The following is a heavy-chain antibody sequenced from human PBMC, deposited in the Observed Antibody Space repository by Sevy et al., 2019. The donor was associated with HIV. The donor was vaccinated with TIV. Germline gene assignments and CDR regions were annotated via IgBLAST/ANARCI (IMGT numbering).Heavy chain of an antibody. CDR1: GFTFSSYA. CDR2: ISYDGSKK. J-gene: IGHJ6*02. V-gene: IGHV3-30-3*01. D-gene: IGHD3-3*01. CDR3: ARGGFWSGYPSPYYHYYGMDV. Sequence: GGSLSPSCAPSGFTFSSYAMHWVRQAPAKGLEWVAVISYDGSKKYHADSGKGRFTISRDNSKNTLYLQMNSLRAEDTAVYYCARGGFWSGYPSPYYHYYGMDVWGQGTTVTVSS.